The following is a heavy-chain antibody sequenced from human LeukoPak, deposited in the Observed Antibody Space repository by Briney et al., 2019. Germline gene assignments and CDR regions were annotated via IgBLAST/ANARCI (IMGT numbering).Heavy chain of an antibody. CDR1: GGSISSSSYY. CDR2: IYYTGTT. V-gene: IGHV4-39*01. CDR3: ARQGIVGATLYY. D-gene: IGHD1-26*01. Sequence: PSETLSLTCTVSGGSISSSSYYWGWIRQPPGKGLEWIGSIYYTGTTYYNPFLKSRVAMSVDTSKNQFSLKLNSVTAADTAVYYCARQGIVGATLYYWGQGSLVTVSS. J-gene: IGHJ4*02.